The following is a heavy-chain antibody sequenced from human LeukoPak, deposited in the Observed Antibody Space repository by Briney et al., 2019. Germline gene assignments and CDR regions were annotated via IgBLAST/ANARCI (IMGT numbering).Heavy chain of an antibody. V-gene: IGHV3-48*03. J-gene: IGHJ4*02. Sequence: PGGSLRLSCAASGFTFSSYEMNWVRQAPGKGLEWVSYISSSGSTIYYADSVKGRFTISRDNAESSLSPQMNSLRAEDTAVYYCARVVTAIRYFDYWGQGTLVTVSS. CDR1: GFTFSSYE. CDR3: ARVVTAIRYFDY. D-gene: IGHD2-21*02. CDR2: ISSSGSTI.